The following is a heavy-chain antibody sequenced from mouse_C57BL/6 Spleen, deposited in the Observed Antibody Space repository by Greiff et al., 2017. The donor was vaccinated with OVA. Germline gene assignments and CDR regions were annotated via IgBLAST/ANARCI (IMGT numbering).Heavy chain of an antibody. CDR2: IYPRSGNT. CDR1: GYTFTSYG. V-gene: IGHV1-81*01. D-gene: IGHD2-3*01. CDR3: ARSRGDGYYEWYFDV. J-gene: IGHJ1*03. Sequence: VQLQQSGAELARPGASVKLSCKASGYTFTSYGISWVKQRTGQGLEWIGEIYPRSGNTYYNEKFKGKATLTADKSSSTAYMELRSLTSEDSAVYFCARSRGDGYYEWYFDVWGTGTTVTVSS.